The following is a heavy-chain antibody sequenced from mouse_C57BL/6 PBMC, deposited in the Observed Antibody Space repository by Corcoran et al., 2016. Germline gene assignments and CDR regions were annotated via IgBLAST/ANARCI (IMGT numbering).Heavy chain of an antibody. CDR3: ARSSLYGNFPWYFDV. D-gene: IGHD2-1*01. J-gene: IGHJ1*03. Sequence: EVQLQQSGPELVKPGASVKISCKASGYTFTDYYMNWVKQSHGKSLEWIGDINPNNGGTSYNQKFKGKATLTVDKSSSTAYMELRSLTSEDSAVYYCARSSLYGNFPWYFDVWGTGTTVTVSS. CDR2: INPNNGGT. V-gene: IGHV1-26*01. CDR1: GYTFTDYY.